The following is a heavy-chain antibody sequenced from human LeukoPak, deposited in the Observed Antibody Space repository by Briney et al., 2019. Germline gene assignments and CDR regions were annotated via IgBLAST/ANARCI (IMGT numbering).Heavy chain of an antibody. V-gene: IGHV1-69*06. Sequence: ASVKVSCKASGGTFSSYAISWVRQAPGQGLEWMGGVIPIFGTANYAQKFQGRVTITADKSTSTAYMELSSLRSEDTAVYYCAESYYDSSGYYYAAFDIWGQGTMVTVSS. CDR2: VIPIFGTA. D-gene: IGHD3-22*01. J-gene: IGHJ3*02. CDR3: AESYYDSSGYYYAAFDI. CDR1: GGTFSSYA.